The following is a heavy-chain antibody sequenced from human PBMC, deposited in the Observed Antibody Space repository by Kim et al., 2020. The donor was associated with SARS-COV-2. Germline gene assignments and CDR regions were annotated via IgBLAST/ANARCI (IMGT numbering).Heavy chain of an antibody. CDR2: ISSSSSYI. CDR3: ASVGEMATIFSSTRPFDY. J-gene: IGHJ4*02. D-gene: IGHD5-12*01. CDR1: GFTFSSYS. V-gene: IGHV3-21*01. Sequence: GVSLRLSCAASGFTFSSYSMNWVRQAPGKGLEWVSSISSSSSYIYYADSVKGRFTISRDNAKNSLYLQMNSLRAEDTAVYYCASVGEMATIFSSTRPFDYCGQRTLVTVST.